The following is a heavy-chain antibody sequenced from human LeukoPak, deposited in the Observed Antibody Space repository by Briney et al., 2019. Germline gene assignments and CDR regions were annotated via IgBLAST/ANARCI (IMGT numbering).Heavy chain of an antibody. CDR1: GFTFSSYA. J-gene: IGHJ4*02. Sequence: PGRSLRLSCAASGFTFSSYAMHWVRQAPGKGLEWVSVILYDGSNKYYADSVRGRFTISRDNSKNTLYLEMNSLGAEDTALYYCARDHALFGIVTPFDSWGQGTLVTVSS. V-gene: IGHV3-30-3*01. CDR3: ARDHALFGIVTPFDS. D-gene: IGHD3-3*01. CDR2: ILYDGSNK.